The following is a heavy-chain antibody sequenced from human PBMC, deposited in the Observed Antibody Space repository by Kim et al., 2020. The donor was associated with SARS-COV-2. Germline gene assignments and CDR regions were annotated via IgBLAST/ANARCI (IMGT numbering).Heavy chain of an antibody. CDR1: GFTFSSYA. CDR2: ISYDGSNK. D-gene: IGHD6-13*01. CDR3: ARDSSSWYLGY. V-gene: IGHV3-30*04. Sequence: GGSLRLSCAASGFTFSSYAMHWVRQAPGKGLEWVAVISYDGSNKYYADSVKGRFTISRDNSKNTLYLQMNSLRAEDTAVYYCARDSSSWYLGYWGQGSLVTVSS. J-gene: IGHJ4*02.